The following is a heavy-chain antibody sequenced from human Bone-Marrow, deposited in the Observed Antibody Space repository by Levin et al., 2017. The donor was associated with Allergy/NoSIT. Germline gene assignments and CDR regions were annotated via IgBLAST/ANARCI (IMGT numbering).Heavy chain of an antibody. Sequence: PGGSLRLSCAASGLSFSSYAMHWVRQAPGKGLEWVAVISYDGSHKNYADSVKGRFTISRDNSKNTLYLQMDSLRTEDTAVYYCASPTRDWSGPFDYWGQGTLVTVSS. J-gene: IGHJ4*02. CDR3: ASPTRDWSGPFDY. CDR1: GLSFSSYA. CDR2: ISYDGSHK. V-gene: IGHV3-30*03. D-gene: IGHD3/OR15-3a*01.